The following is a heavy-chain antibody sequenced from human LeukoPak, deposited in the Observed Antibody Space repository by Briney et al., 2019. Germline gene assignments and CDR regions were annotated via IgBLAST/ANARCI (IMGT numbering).Heavy chain of an antibody. CDR3: AGPRRGTVGTGYYAFDI. V-gene: IGHV4-34*01. CDR1: GESFSGYS. D-gene: IGHD1-1*01. J-gene: IGHJ3*02. Sequence: SETLSLTCAVYGESFSGYSWSWIRQPPGKGLEWIGEINHSGSTNYNPSLKSRVTISVDTSKNQFSLKLSSVTAADPAVYYCAGPRRGTVGTGYYAFDIWGQGTMVTVSS. CDR2: INHSGST.